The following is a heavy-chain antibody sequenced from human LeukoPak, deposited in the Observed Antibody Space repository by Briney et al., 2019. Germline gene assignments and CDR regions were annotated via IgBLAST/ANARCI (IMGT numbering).Heavy chain of an antibody. CDR1: GFTFSSYS. CDR2: ISSSSSYI. Sequence: GGSLRLSCAASGFTFSSYSMNWVRQAPGKGLEWVSSISSSSSYIYYADSVKGRFTISRDNAKNSLYLQMNSLRAEDTAVYYCAKDRPDGSNAFDIWGQGTMVTVSS. V-gene: IGHV3-21*01. D-gene: IGHD3-10*01. J-gene: IGHJ3*02. CDR3: AKDRPDGSNAFDI.